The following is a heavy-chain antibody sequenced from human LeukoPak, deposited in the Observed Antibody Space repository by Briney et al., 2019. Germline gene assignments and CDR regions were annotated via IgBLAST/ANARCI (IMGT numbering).Heavy chain of an antibody. V-gene: IGHV4-61*01. J-gene: IGHJ4*02. CDR2: IYYSGST. D-gene: IGHD3-22*01. CDR1: GGSVSSGSYY. Sequence: SETLSLTCTVSGGSVSSGSYYWSWIRQPPGKGLEWIGYIYYSGSTNYNPSLKSRVTISVDTSKNQFSLKLSSVTAADTAVYYCARGNLYYFDSSGYYFKFDYWGQGTLVTVSS. CDR3: ARGNLYYFDSSGYYFKFDY.